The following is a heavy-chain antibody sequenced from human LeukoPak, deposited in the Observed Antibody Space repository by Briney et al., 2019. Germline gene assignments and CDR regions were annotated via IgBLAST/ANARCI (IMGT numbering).Heavy chain of an antibody. CDR2: IYSGGST. CDR1: GFTVGSNY. V-gene: IGHV3-66*02. Sequence: GGSLRLSCAASGFTVGSNYMSWVRQAPGKGLEWVSVIYSGGSTYYADSVKGRFTISRDNSKNTLYLQMNSLRAEDTAVYYCASSGSPSRLRYFDWLPYFDYWGQGTLVTVSS. CDR3: ASSGSPSRLRYFDWLPYFDY. D-gene: IGHD3-9*01. J-gene: IGHJ4*02.